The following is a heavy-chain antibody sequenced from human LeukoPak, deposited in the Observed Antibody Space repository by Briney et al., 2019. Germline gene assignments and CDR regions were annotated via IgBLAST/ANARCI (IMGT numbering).Heavy chain of an antibody. Sequence: ASVKVSCKASGYTVTGYYMHWVRQAPGQGLEWMGWINPNSGGTNYAQKFQGRVTMTRDTSISTAYMELTRLRSDDTAVYFCARGSDYDDYFYMDFWGKGTTVTVSS. J-gene: IGHJ6*03. CDR2: INPNSGGT. CDR1: GYTVTGYY. V-gene: IGHV1-2*02. CDR3: ARGSDYDDYFYMDF.